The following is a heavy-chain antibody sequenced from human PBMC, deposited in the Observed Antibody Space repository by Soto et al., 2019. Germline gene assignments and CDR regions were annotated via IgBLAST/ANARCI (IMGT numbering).Heavy chain of an antibody. D-gene: IGHD6-25*01. CDR3: ARGTNAAPGLDY. CDR2: MNPNSGNT. J-gene: IGHJ4*02. CDR1: GYTFTSYD. V-gene: IGHV1-8*01. Sequence: ASVQVSCKASGYTFTSYDINWVRQATGQGLEWMGWMNPNSGNTGYAQKFQGRVTMTRNTSISTAYMELSSLRSEDTTVYHCARGTNAAPGLDYWGQGILVTVSS.